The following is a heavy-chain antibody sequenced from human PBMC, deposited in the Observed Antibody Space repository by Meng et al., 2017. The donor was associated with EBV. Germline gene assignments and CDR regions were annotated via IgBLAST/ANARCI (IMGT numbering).Heavy chain of an antibody. V-gene: IGHV1-69*01. CDR2: LIPMVGAP. CDR3: ASESGRGFTPDY. D-gene: IGHD3-10*01. Sequence: QGRWLQVGAGVKKPGSSVKVSCRTSGGTFRSDAVSWVRQAPGQGLEWMGGLIPMVGAPHYAQKFQGRVTIIADESTSTHSMELNSLRSEDTAMYYCASESGRGFTPDYWGQGTLVTVSS. J-gene: IGHJ4*02. CDR1: GGTFRSDA.